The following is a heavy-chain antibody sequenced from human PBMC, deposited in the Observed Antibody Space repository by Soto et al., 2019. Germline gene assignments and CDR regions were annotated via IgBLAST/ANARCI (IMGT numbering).Heavy chain of an antibody. CDR1: GGSISSSDFY. CDR3: AVVDSTGNWFDP. V-gene: IGHV4-39*01. D-gene: IGHD6-25*01. Sequence: SETLSLTCTVSGGSISSSDFYWGWLRQTPGKGLEFIGSMYYSGTTYYNPSLKSRVTISVDTSKNQFTLKLISVTAADTAVYYCAVVDSTGNWFDPWGEGALVTVSX. J-gene: IGHJ5*02. CDR2: MYYSGTT.